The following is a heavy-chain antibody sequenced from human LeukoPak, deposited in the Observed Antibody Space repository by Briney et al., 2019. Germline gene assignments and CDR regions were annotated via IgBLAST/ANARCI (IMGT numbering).Heavy chain of an antibody. Sequence: GASVNVSCTASGYTFTIYGISWVRQAPGQGLEWMGWISAYNGNTNYAQKLQGRVTMTTDTSTSTAYMELRSLRSDDTAVYYCARGAPLYSSSSVPGAFDIWGQGTMVTVSS. CDR2: ISAYNGNT. CDR1: GYTFTIYG. J-gene: IGHJ3*02. D-gene: IGHD6-6*01. CDR3: ARGAPLYSSSSVPGAFDI. V-gene: IGHV1-18*01.